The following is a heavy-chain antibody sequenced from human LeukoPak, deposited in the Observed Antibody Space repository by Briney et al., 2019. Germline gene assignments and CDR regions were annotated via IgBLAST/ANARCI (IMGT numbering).Heavy chain of an antibody. V-gene: IGHV3-11*06. J-gene: IGHJ4*02. D-gene: IGHD3-10*01. CDR2: ISSRSSYT. CDR3: ARDKAVWFGEYVGSYYFDY. Sequence: GGSLRLSCSASGFTFSDYYMSWIRQAPGRGLEWVSYISSRSSYTDYADSVKGRFTISRDNAKNSLYLQMNSLRAEDTAVYYCARDKAVWFGEYVGSYYFDYWGQGTLVTVSS. CDR1: GFTFSDYY.